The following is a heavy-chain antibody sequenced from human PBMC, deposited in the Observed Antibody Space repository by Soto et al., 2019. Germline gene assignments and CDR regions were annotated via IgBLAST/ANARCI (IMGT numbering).Heavy chain of an antibody. D-gene: IGHD5-12*01. J-gene: IGHJ2*01. CDR1: GGTFSSYA. Sequence: QVQLVQSGAEVKKPGSSVKVSCKASGGTFSSYAISWVRQAPGQGLEWMGGIIPIFGTVNYAQKFQGRVTITADESTSTAYMELISLRSEDTAVYYCARGNHRWLQLWYFDLWGRGTLVTVSS. CDR2: IIPIFGTV. V-gene: IGHV1-69*12. CDR3: ARGNHRWLQLWYFDL.